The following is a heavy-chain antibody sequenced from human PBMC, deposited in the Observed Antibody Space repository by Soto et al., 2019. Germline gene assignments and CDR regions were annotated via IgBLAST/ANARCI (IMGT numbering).Heavy chain of an antibody. J-gene: IGHJ6*02. V-gene: IGHV3-30*18. CDR2: ISYDGSNK. CDR1: GFTFSSYG. Sequence: GGSLRLSCAASGFTFSSYGMHWVRQAPGKGLEWVAVISYDGSNKYYADSVKGRFTISRDNSKNTLYLQMNSLRAEDTAVYCCANAAAGTYYYYGMDVWGQGTTVTVSS. CDR3: ANAAAGTYYYYGMDV. D-gene: IGHD6-13*01.